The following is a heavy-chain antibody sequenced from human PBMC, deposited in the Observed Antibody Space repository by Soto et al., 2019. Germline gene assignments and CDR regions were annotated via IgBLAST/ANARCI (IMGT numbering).Heavy chain of an antibody. J-gene: IGHJ6*02. V-gene: IGHV3-30-3*01. Sequence: QVQLVESGGGVVQPGRSLRLSCAASRFTFSNHAMHWVLQAPGKGLEWVAVISYDGGNKYYADSVKGRFTISRDNSKNTLYLQMKSLRAEDTVVYYCARGVYCSGGSCYSYYYYYGMDVWGQGTTVTVSS. D-gene: IGHD2-15*01. CDR1: RFTFSNHA. CDR2: ISYDGGNK. CDR3: ARGVYCSGGSCYSYYYYYGMDV.